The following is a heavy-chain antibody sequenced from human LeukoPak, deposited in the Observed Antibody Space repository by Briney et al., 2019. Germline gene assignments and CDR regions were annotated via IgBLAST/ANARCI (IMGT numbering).Heavy chain of an antibody. CDR2: INSSGST. J-gene: IGHJ5*02. Sequence: SETLSLTCAVYGGSFSGYYWSWIRQPPGKGLEWIGDINSSGSTNYNPSLKSRVTISVDTSKNQFSLKLSSVTAADTAVYYCARDRLQLQSWGQGTLVTVSS. CDR3: ARDRLQLQS. D-gene: IGHD1-1*01. V-gene: IGHV4-34*01. CDR1: GGSFSGYY.